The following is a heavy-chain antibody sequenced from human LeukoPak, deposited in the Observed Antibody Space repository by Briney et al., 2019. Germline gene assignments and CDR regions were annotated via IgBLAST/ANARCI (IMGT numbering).Heavy chain of an antibody. V-gene: IGHV4-39*07. CDR2: IYYSGST. Sequence: SETLSLTCTVSGGSISSSSYYWGWIRQPPGKGLEWIGSIYYSGSTYYNPSLKSRVTISVDTSKNQFSLKLSSLTAADTAVYYCARDRKYYYHMDVWGKGTTVTVSS. CDR3: ARDRKYYYHMDV. CDR1: GGSISSSSYY. J-gene: IGHJ6*03. D-gene: IGHD1-14*01.